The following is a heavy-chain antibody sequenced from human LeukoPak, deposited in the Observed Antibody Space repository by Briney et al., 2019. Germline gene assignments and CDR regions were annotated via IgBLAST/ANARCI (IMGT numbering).Heavy chain of an antibody. CDR2: IYHSGST. CDR3: ARVNPAGYGDYVSYFDY. CDR1: GGSISSGGYS. V-gene: IGHV4-30-2*01. D-gene: IGHD4-17*01. Sequence: SQTLSPTCAVSGGSISSGGYSWSWIRQPPGKGLEWIGYIYHSGSTYYNPSLKSRVTISVDRSKNQFSLKLSSVTAADTAVYYCARVNPAGYGDYVSYFDYWGQGTLVTVSS. J-gene: IGHJ4*02.